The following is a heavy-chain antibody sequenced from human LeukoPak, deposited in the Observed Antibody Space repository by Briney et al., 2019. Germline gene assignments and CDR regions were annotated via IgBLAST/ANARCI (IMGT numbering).Heavy chain of an antibody. J-gene: IGHJ4*02. V-gene: IGHV3-23*01. CDR3: ITFTYSGSFPFDY. CDR1: GFTFSSHG. CDR2: ITSGTRT. D-gene: IGHD1-26*01. Sequence: GGSLRLSCVASGFTFSSHGMNWVRQAPGKGLEWVSGITSGTRTYYADSVKGRFAISRDNSKNTMYLQMNSLKTEDTAVYYCITFTYSGSFPFDYWGQGTLVTVSS.